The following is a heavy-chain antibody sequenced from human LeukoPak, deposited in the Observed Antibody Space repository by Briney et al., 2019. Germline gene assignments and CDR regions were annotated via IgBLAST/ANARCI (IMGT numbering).Heavy chain of an antibody. D-gene: IGHD2-21*02. CDR3: ARVGAGVTS. CDR2: IYYSGST. J-gene: IGHJ5*02. V-gene: IGHV4-39*07. Sequence: SETLSLTCTVSGGSISSSSYYWGWIRQPPGKGLEWIGSIYYSGSTYYNPSHKSRVTISVDTSKNQFSLKLSSVTAADTAVYYCARVGAGVTSWGQGTLVTVSS. CDR1: GGSISSSSYY.